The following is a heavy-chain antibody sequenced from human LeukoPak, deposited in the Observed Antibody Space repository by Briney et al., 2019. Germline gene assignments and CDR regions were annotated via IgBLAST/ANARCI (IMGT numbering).Heavy chain of an antibody. J-gene: IGHJ5*02. CDR1: GFTFSSYW. CDR3: ARGKGRFNP. Sequence: GGSLRLSCAASGFTFSSYWMSWVRQAPGKGLEWVSYISGSGATIYYADSVKGRFTISRDNAKNSLYLQMNSLRAEDTAVYYCARGKGRFNPWGQGTLVIVSS. CDR2: ISGSGATI. V-gene: IGHV3-48*04.